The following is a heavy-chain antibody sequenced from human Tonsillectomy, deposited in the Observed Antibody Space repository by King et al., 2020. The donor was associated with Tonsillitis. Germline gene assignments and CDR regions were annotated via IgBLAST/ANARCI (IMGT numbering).Heavy chain of an antibody. CDR1: GFTFSSYS. CDR2: IRSSSSYI. V-gene: IGHV3-21*01. D-gene: IGHD1-7*01. J-gene: IGHJ6*03. CDR3: ARGVRITGTTDYYFYYYMDV. Sequence: VQLVESGGGLVKPGGSLRLSCAASGFTFSSYSMNWVRQAPGKGLEWVSSIRSSSSYIYYADSGKGRFTISRYNAKNSLYLQMNSLRAEDTAVYYCARGVRITGTTDYYFYYYMDVWGKGATVTVSS.